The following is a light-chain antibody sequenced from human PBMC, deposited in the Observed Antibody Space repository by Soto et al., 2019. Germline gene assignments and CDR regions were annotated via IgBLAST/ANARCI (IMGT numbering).Light chain of an antibody. V-gene: IGLV2-8*01. CDR1: SSDIGAYNF. Sequence: QSALTQPPSASGSPGQSVSISCTGTSSDIGAYNFVSWYQQHPGKAPRLMIYGVSKRPSGVPDRFSGSKSGNTASLTVSGLQAEDEDDYYCSSYAGSNNYVVFGGGTKVTVL. CDR2: GVS. J-gene: IGLJ2*01. CDR3: SSYAGSNNYVV.